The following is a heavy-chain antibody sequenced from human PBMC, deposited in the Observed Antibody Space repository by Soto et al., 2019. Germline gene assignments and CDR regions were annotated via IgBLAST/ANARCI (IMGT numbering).Heavy chain of an antibody. CDR1: GGSISSGDYY. V-gene: IGHV4-31*03. CDR3: ARENDSSGYSNWFDP. J-gene: IGHJ5*02. Sequence: QVQLQESGPGLVKPSQTLSLTCTVSGGSISSGDYYWSWIRQHPGKGLEWIGYIYYSGSTYYNPSLKSRVTISVDTSKNQFSLKLSSVTAADTAVYHCARENDSSGYSNWFDPWGQGTLVTVSS. CDR2: IYYSGST. D-gene: IGHD3-22*01.